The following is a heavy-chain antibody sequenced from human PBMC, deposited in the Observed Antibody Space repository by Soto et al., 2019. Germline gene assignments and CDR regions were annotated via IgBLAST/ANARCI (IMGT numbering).Heavy chain of an antibody. CDR3: ARGSRLDGSAIYSRSWYETIDY. J-gene: IGHJ4*02. D-gene: IGHD6-13*01. CDR1: GFTFSSYG. V-gene: IGHV3-33*01. Sequence: GGSLRLSCAASGFTFSSYGMHWVRQAPGKGLEWVAVIWYDGSNKYYADSVKGRFTISRDNSKNTLYLQMNSLRAEDTAVYYCARGSRLDGSAIYSRSWYETIDYWGQGTLVTVSS. CDR2: IWYDGSNK.